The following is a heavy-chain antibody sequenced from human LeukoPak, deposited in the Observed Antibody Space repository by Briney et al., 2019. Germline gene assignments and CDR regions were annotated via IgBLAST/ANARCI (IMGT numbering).Heavy chain of an antibody. CDR3: AKDSEEGYCSSTSCSLGAFDI. V-gene: IGHV3-9*01. CDR2: ISWNSGSI. Sequence: GRSLRLSCAASGFTFDDYAMHWVRQAPGKCLEWVSGISWNSGSIGYADSVKGRFTISRDNAKNSLYLQMNSLRAEDTALYYCAKDSEEGYCSSTSCSLGAFDIWGQGTMVTVSS. J-gene: IGHJ3*02. D-gene: IGHD2-2*01. CDR1: GFTFDDYA.